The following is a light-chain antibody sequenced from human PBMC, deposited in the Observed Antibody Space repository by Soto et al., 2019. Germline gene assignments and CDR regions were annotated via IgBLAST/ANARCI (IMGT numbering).Light chain of an antibody. V-gene: IGLV1-40*01. CDR2: GNS. CDR1: SSNIGPGYD. Sequence: QSVLTQPPSVSGAPGQRDTISCTGSSSNIGPGYDVHWYQQLPGTAPKLLIYGNSNRPSGVPDRFSGSKSGSSASLAITGLQAEDEADYSCQSYDSSLSGSGVFGGGTKLSVL. J-gene: IGLJ2*01. CDR3: QSYDSSLSGSGV.